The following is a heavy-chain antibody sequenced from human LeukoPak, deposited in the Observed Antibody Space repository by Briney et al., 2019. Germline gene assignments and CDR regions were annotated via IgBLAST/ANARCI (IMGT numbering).Heavy chain of an antibody. CDR2: IYYSGST. J-gene: IGHJ4*02. CDR1: GGSISSYY. D-gene: IGHD3-10*01. CDR3: AMAGGSGTYYVDY. V-gene: IGHV4-59*01. Sequence: SESLSLTCTVSGGSISSYYWSWIRQPPGKGLEWIGYIYYSGSTNYNPSLKSRVTISLDTSKNQFSLKLSSVTAADTAVYYCAMAGGSGTYYVDYWGQETPVTVSS.